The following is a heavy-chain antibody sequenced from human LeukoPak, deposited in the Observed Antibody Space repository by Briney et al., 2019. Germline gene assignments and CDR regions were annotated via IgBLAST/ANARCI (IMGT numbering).Heavy chain of an antibody. CDR3: AREKSGTYFFDY. Sequence: GASVKVSCKASGYTFTNYYIHWVRQAPGQGLEWMGIINPGGAPTSYAQKFQGRLIMTRDTSTSTVYMELSSLRSEDTAVYYCAREKSGTYFFDYWGRGTLVTVSS. D-gene: IGHD1-26*01. J-gene: IGHJ4*02. CDR2: INPGGAPT. V-gene: IGHV1-46*01. CDR1: GYTFTNYY.